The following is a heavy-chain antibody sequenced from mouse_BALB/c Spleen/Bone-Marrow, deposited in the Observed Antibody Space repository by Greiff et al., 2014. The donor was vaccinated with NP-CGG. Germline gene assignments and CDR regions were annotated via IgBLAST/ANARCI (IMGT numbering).Heavy chain of an antibody. J-gene: IGHJ2*01. CDR1: GYTFTSYN. CDR3: GRDGLLSDY. Sequence: QVQLQQSGAELVKPGASVKMSCKASGYTFTSYNMHWVKQTPGQGLEWIGAIYPGNGDTSYNQKFKGKATLTADKSSSTAYMQLSSLTSEDSAVYYCGRDGLLSDYWGQGTTLTVSS. D-gene: IGHD2-3*01. V-gene: IGHV1-12*01. CDR2: IYPGNGDT.